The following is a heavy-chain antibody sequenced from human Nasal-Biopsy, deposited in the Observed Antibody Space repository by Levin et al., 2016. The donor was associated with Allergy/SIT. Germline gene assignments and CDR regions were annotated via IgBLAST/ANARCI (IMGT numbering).Heavy chain of an antibody. V-gene: IGHV2-5*02. Sequence: SGPTLVKPTQTLTLTCTFSGFSLNTNGVGVGWIRQPPGKALEWLALIYWDDDTRYRPSLKSRLTVTKDTSKNQVVLTMTNMDPVDTATYYCAHRPPGGVQWGNWFDPWGQGTLVTVSS. CDR1: GFSLNTNGVG. J-gene: IGHJ5*02. CDR2: IYWDDDT. CDR3: AHRPPGGVQWGNWFDP. D-gene: IGHD3-10*01.